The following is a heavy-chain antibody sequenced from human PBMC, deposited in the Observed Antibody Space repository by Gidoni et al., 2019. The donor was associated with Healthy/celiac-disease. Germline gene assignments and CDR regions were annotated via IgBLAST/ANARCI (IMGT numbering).Heavy chain of an antibody. J-gene: IGHJ4*02. V-gene: IGHV4-34*01. D-gene: IGHD4-4*01. CDR3: ARGRDDYSNYGDY. CDR2: IKHSGIT. CDR1: GGSFSGYY. Sequence: QVQLQQWGAGLLKPSETLSLTCAVYGGSFSGYYWSWIRQPPVKGLGWIGEIKHSGITNYNPSLKSRVTISVDTSKNQFSLKLSSVTAADTAVYYCARGRDDYSNYGDYWGQGTLVTVSS.